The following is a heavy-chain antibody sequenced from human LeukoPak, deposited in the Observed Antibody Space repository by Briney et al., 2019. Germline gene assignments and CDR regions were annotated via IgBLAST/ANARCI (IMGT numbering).Heavy chain of an antibody. J-gene: IGHJ4*02. CDR3: ARRTFPLYFDY. CDR1: GGSISSSPSY. CDR2: FSYSGST. V-gene: IGHV4-39*01. Sequence: SETLSLTCTVSGGSISSSPSYWDWIRQPPGKGLEWIGSFSYSGSTYYNPSLKSRVTISVDTSKNQFSLRLSSVTAADTAMFYCARRTFPLYFDYWGQGTLVTVSS. D-gene: IGHD2/OR15-2a*01.